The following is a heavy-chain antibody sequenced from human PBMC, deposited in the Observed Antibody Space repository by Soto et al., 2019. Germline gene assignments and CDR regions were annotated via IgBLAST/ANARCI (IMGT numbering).Heavy chain of an antibody. CDR2: INSDGSST. CDR3: ARDLGSGSYYVPYFDY. Sequence: PGGSLRLSCAASGFTFSSYWMHWVRQAPGKGLVWVSRINSDGSSTSYADSVKGRFTISRDNAKNTLYLQMNSLRAEDTAAYYCARDLGSGSYYVPYFDYWGQGTLVTVSS. D-gene: IGHD1-26*01. CDR1: GFTFSSYW. J-gene: IGHJ4*02. V-gene: IGHV3-74*01.